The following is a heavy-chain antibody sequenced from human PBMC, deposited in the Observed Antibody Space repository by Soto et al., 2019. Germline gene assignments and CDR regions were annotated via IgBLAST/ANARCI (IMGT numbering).Heavy chain of an antibody. CDR3: ASDSRYCPDGGCSIMRDAFDV. J-gene: IGHJ3*01. Sequence: QAQLQESGPGLVRPSGTLSLTCTVSRFSVTNNKYWNWVRQSPGKALEWLGEIYHSGATYYNPSLSGRASIAMDKSKNQSSLNLTSVTAADTAVYYCASDSRYCPDGGCSIMRDAFDVWGQGTLVTVSS. CDR2: IYHSGAT. CDR1: RFSVTNNKY. V-gene: IGHV4-4*02. D-gene: IGHD2-15*01.